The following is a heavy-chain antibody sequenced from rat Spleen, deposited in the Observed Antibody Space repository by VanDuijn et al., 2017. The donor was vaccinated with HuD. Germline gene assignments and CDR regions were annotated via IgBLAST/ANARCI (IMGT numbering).Heavy chain of an antibody. CDR2: ISYDGSNT. J-gene: IGHJ2*01. V-gene: IGHV5-7*01. CDR3: ARRGYNNYFFDY. Sequence: EVQLVESGGGLVQPGRSLKLSCAASGFTFSDYNMAWVRQSPKEGLEWVATISYDGSNTYYRDSVKGRFTISRDNTKSTLYLQMDSLGSEDTATYYCARRGYNNYFFDYWGQGVMVTVSA. D-gene: IGHD1-10*01. CDR1: GFTFSDYN.